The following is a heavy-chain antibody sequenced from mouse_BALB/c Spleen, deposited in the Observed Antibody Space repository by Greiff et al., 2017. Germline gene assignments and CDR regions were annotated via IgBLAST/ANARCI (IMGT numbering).Heavy chain of an antibody. CDR2: INPYNDGT. Sequence: VQLKESGPELVKPGASVKMSCKASGYTFTSYVMHWVKQKPGQGLEWIGYINPYNDGTKYNEKFKGKATLTSDKSSSTAYMELSSLTSEDSAVYYCARSGLYYAMDYWGQGTSVTVSS. CDR1: GYTFTSYV. V-gene: IGHV1-14*01. CDR3: ARSGLYYAMDY. J-gene: IGHJ4*01. D-gene: IGHD6-1*01.